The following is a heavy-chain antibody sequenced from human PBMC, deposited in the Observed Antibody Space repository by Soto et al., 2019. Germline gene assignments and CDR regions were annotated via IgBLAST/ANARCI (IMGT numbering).Heavy chain of an antibody. J-gene: IGHJ4*02. CDR2: IWSDGSNK. CDR3: AREFWSGPFDY. Sequence: GSLRLSCAASGFTFSSYGLHWVRQAPGKGLEWVAVIWSDGSNKYYADSVKGRFTISRDNSQNTLYLQMNSLRAEDTAVYYCAREFWSGPFDYWGQGTLVTVSS. CDR1: GFTFSSYG. V-gene: IGHV3-33*01. D-gene: IGHD3-3*01.